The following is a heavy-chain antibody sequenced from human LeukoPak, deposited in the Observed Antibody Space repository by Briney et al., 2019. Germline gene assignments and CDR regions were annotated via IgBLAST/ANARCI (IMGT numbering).Heavy chain of an antibody. CDR1: GFTFGDYA. CDR2: IRRKADGGAT. V-gene: IGHV3-49*04. D-gene: IGHD1-26*01. Sequence: GGSLRLSCTASGFTFGDYAMSWVRQAPGKGLEWVGFIRRKADGGATAYAASVKGRFTISRDDSKSIAYLQTNSLKTEDTAVYYCTRGGLGATFFWGQGTLVTVSS. J-gene: IGHJ4*02. CDR3: TRGGLGATFF.